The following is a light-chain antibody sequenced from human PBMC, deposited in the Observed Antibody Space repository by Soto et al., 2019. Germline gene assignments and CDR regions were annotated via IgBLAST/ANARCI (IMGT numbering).Light chain of an antibody. CDR1: QSVSSN. CDR3: QQYNNWPPRT. CDR2: GAS. V-gene: IGKV3-15*01. Sequence: EIVMTQSPATLSVSPGERATLSCRASQSVSSNLAWYQQKPGQAPRLLIYGASTRATGNPARFSGSGSGTEFTLTISSLQSEDFAVYYCQQYNNWPPRTFGGGTKVEIK. J-gene: IGKJ4*01.